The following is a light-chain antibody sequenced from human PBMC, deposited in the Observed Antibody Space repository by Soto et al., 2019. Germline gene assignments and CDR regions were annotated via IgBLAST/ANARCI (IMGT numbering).Light chain of an antibody. Sequence: DIQMTQSPSTLSGSVGDRVTITCRASQTISSWLAWYQQKPGKAPKLLIYKASTLKSGVPPRFSGSGSGTEFTLTISSLQPDDFAPYYCQPYNSYSEAFGQGTKVDIK. CDR2: KAS. J-gene: IGKJ1*01. V-gene: IGKV1-5*03. CDR1: QTISSW. CDR3: QPYNSYSEA.